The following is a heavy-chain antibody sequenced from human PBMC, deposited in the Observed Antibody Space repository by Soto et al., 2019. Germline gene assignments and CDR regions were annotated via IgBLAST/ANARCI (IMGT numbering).Heavy chain of an antibody. CDR3: AKSAVVLLWFGEPSGMDV. CDR1: GFTFSSYG. J-gene: IGHJ6*04. V-gene: IGHV3-33*06. D-gene: IGHD3-10*01. Sequence: QVQLVESGGGVVQPGRSLRLYCAASGFTFSSYGMHWVRQAPGKGLEWVAVIWYDGSNKYYADSVKGRFTISRDNSKNTLYLQMNSLRAEDTAVYYCAKSAVVLLWFGEPSGMDVWGKGTKVTVSS. CDR2: IWYDGSNK.